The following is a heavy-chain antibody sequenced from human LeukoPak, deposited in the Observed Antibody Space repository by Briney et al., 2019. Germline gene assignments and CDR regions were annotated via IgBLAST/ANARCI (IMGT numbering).Heavy chain of an antibody. D-gene: IGHD3-3*01. CDR2: MNPNSGNT. J-gene: IGHJ3*02. Sequence: GASVKVSCKASGYTFTSYDINWVRQATGQGLEWMGWMNPNSGNTGYAQKFQGRVTITRNTSISTAYMELSSLRSEDTAVYYCASALGYDFSSGHISGYDAFDIWGQGTTVTVSS. CDR3: ASALGYDFSSGHISGYDAFDI. V-gene: IGHV1-8*03. CDR1: GYTFTSYD.